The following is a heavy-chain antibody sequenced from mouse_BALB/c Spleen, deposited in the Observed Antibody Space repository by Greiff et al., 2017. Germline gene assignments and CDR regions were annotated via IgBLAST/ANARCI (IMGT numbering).Heavy chain of an antibody. J-gene: IGHJ1*01. Sequence: EVQLQESGPDLVKPSQSLSLTCTVTGYSITSGYSWHWIRPVPGNNLEWLGYIHYSGSTNYNPFLNSLTSITRDTSKNQFFLQLNSVTTEDTATYNCARSVYGNYWYFDDGGAGTTVTVSS. CDR2: IHYSGST. D-gene: IGHD2-1*01. CDR1: GYSITSGYS. CDR3: ARSVYGNYWYFDD. V-gene: IGHV3-1*02.